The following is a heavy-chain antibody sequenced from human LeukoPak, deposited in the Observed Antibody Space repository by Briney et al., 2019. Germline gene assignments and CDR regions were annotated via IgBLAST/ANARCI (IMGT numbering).Heavy chain of an antibody. V-gene: IGHV3-20*04. CDR2: INWNGGST. J-gene: IGHJ4*02. D-gene: IGHD6-19*01. CDR1: GFRVDDYG. Sequence: RETLRLSCVASGFRVDDYGMSWVRQAPGKGLEWVSGINWNGGSTGYADSVKGRFTISRDNAKNSLYLRMNSLRAEDTALYYCARGGSTGWYSFDYWGQGTLVTVSS. CDR3: ARGGSTGWYSFDY.